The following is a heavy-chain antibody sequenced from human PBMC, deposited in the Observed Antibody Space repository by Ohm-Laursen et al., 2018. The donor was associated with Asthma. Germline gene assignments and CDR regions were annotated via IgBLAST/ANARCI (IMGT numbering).Heavy chain of an antibody. Sequence: GASVKVSCKASGYTFTSYYMHWVRQVPGQGLEWMGWINTNTGNPTYAQGFTGRFVFSLDTSVSTAYLQISSLKAEDTAVYYCASPLSSSWERGFDYWGQGTLVTVSS. CDR1: GYTFTSYY. CDR3: ASPLSSSWERGFDY. J-gene: IGHJ4*02. D-gene: IGHD6-13*01. CDR2: INTNTGNP. V-gene: IGHV7-4-1*02.